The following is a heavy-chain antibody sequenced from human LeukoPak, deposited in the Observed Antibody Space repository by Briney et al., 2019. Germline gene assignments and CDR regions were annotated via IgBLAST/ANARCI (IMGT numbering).Heavy chain of an antibody. J-gene: IGHJ4*02. D-gene: IGHD2-15*01. Sequence: SETLSLTCAVYGGSFSGYYWSWIRQPPGKGLEWIWEINHSGSTNYNPSLKSRVTISVDTSKNQFSLKLSSVTAADTAVYYCARDAMYCSGGSCYYYWGQGTLATVSS. CDR2: INHSGST. CDR1: GGSFSGYY. CDR3: ARDAMYCSGGSCYYY. V-gene: IGHV4-34*01.